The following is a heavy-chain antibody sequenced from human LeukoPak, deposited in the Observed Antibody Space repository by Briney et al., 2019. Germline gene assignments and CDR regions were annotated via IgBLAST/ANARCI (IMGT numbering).Heavy chain of an antibody. CDR3: ARHKRSSRTQVLYFDY. J-gene: IGHJ4*02. CDR1: GDSITTDNFF. CDR2: VKPSGGT. V-gene: IGHV4-61*02. Sequence: PSETLSLTCTVSGDSITTDNFFWTWIRQPAGKGLEWIGRVKPSGGTDYNPSLTSRVIISVDTSRTQYSLRLSSVTAADTAVYYCARHKRSSRTQVLYFDYRGQGTLVTVSS. D-gene: IGHD6-13*01.